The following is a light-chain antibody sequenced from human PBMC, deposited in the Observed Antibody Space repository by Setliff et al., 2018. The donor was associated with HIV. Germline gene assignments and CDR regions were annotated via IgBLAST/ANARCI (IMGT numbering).Light chain of an antibody. CDR2: EVN. CDR1: SSDVGGYNY. J-gene: IGLJ1*01. V-gene: IGLV2-14*01. CDR3: CSFTSSNTYV. Sequence: QSALTQPAALSGSPGQTISISCTGTSSDVGGYNYVSWYQHFPGKAPKLVIYEVNKRPSGVSSRFSGSKSGNTASLTISGLQLEDESDYYCCSFTSSNTYVFGTGTKVTVL.